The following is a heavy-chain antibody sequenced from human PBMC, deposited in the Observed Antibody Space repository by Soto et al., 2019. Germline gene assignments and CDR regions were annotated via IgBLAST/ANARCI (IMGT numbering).Heavy chain of an antibody. D-gene: IGHD5-18*01. Sequence: QVQLVESGGGVVQPGRSLRLSCAASGFTFPNCGMHWVRQAPGKGLEWVAFISDDGTYKYYADSVRGRFTVSRDNFKNTLFLQVNSLRPEDTAVYYCAKAANHGLVYSYGHYFEYWGQGTLVTVSS. J-gene: IGHJ4*02. V-gene: IGHV3-30*18. CDR3: AKAANHGLVYSYGHYFEY. CDR1: GFTFPNCG. CDR2: ISDDGTYK.